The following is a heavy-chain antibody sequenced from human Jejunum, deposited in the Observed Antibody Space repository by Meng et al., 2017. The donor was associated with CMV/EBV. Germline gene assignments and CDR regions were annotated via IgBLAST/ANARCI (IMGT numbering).Heavy chain of an antibody. CDR3: ARWSGTYYDY. CDR2: LYSSGIT. V-gene: IGHV3-66*01. J-gene: IGHJ4*02. CDR1: GLTVSSNY. Sequence: EVQLVESGGDLVQPGHSLRLSCAASGLTVSSNYMSWLRQAPGKGLEWVSILYSSGITYYADSVKGRFTISRDNSKNTLYFQMNTLRAEDTAVYYCARWSGTYYDYWGQGTLVTVSS. D-gene: IGHD1-26*01.